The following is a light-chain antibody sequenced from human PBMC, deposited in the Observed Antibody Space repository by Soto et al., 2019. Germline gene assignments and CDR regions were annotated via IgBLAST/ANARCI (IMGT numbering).Light chain of an antibody. Sequence: DMQMTQSPSTLSASVGDRVTITCRASHSISSYLTWYKQKPGKAPKLLIYKASSLESGVPSRFSGSGSGTEFTLTISSLQPDDFATYYCQQYNSYPGTFGQGTKVDI. J-gene: IGKJ1*01. CDR2: KAS. V-gene: IGKV1-5*03. CDR1: HSISSY. CDR3: QQYNSYPGT.